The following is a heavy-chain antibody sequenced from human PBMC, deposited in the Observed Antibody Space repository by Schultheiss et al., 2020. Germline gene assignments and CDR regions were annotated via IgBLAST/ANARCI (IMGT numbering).Heavy chain of an antibody. CDR2: ISANNRYT. V-gene: IGHV1-18*04. J-gene: IGHJ3*02. CDR3: ARSVGHDAFDI. Sequence: ASVTVSCKASGYTFTSYYMHWVRQAPGQGLEWMGWISANNRYTDYAQKFQGRVTVTTDTSTSTAYMELRSLRSDDTAVYYCARSVGHDAFDIWDQGTMVTVSS. CDR1: GYTFTSYY. D-gene: IGHD4-23*01.